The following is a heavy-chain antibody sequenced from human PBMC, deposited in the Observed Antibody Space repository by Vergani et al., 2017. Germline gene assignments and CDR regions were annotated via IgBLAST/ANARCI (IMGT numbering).Heavy chain of an antibody. D-gene: IGHD5-12*01. CDR2: IRSKAYGGTT. Sequence: EVQLVESGGGLVQPGRSLRLSCTASGFTFGDYAMSWFRQAPGKGLEWVGFIRSKAYGGTTEYAASVKGRFTISRDDSKSIAYLQMNSLKTEDTAVYYCAKANPRNSGYDYLYYYHAMDVWGQGTTVTVSS. J-gene: IGHJ6*02. CDR3: AKANPRNSGYDYLYYYHAMDV. CDR1: GFTFGDYA. V-gene: IGHV3-49*03.